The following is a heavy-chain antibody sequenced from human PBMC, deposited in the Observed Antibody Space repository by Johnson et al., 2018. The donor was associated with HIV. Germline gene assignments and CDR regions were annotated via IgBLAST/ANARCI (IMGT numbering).Heavy chain of an antibody. CDR2: IYSGGTT. Sequence: VQLVESGGGLIQPGGSLRLSCAVSGFTVSSNYMSWVRQAPGKGLEWVSVIYSGGTTYYADSVKGRFTISRDNAKNSLSLQMTSLRAEDTAVYYCAREMGWEDAFDIWGQGTMVTVSS. D-gene: IGHD6-19*01. V-gene: IGHV3-53*01. CDR3: AREMGWEDAFDI. J-gene: IGHJ3*02. CDR1: GFTVSSNY.